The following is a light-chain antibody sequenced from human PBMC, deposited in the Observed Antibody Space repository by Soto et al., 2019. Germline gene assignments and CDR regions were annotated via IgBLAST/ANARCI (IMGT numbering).Light chain of an antibody. J-gene: IGKJ2*03. Sequence: QLTQSPSPLSASVGERVTITCRTSQDIGSFLVWYQQKPGKAPKLLIYATSTLQSGVPSRFSGSGSGADFTLTISSLQPEDSATYYCQQLKSYPYSFGQGTKLEIK. CDR2: ATS. CDR1: QDIGSF. CDR3: QQLKSYPYS. V-gene: IGKV1-9*01.